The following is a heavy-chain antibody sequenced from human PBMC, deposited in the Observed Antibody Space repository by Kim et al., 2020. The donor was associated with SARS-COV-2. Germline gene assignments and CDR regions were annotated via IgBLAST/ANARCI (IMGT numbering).Heavy chain of an antibody. CDR1: GFTFSSYA. V-gene: IGHV3-30-3*01. CDR3: ARDGGSGGGE. D-gene: IGHD3-16*01. CDR2: ISYDGSNK. J-gene: IGHJ4*02. Sequence: GGSLRLSCSASGFTFSSYAMHWVRQAPGKGLEWVAVISYDGSNKYYADSVQGRFTISRDNSKNTLYLQMNSLSVEDTAVYYCARDGGSGGGEWGQGNLVT.